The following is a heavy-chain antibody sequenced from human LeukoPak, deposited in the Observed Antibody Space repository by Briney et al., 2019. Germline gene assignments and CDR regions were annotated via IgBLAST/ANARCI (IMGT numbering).Heavy chain of an antibody. D-gene: IGHD7-27*01. J-gene: IGHJ5*02. CDR2: IYYSGST. CDR1: GGSISSYY. CDR3: ARSLGKGNWFDP. Sequence: SETLSLTCPVSGGSISSYYWSWIRQPPGKGLEWIGYIYYSGSTNYNPPLKSRVTISVDTSKNQFSLKLSSVTAADTAVYYCARSLGKGNWFDPWGQGTLVTVSS. V-gene: IGHV4-59*01.